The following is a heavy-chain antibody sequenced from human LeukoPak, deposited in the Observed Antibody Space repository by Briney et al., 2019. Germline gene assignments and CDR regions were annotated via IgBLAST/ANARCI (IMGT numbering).Heavy chain of an antibody. CDR3: TKEYAASSSRAFDI. Sequence: PGGSLRLSCAASGFTFNNYWMHWVRHAPGEGPVWVSRISIDGSGTSYADSVKGRFTISRDNAKNTLYLQMNSLRAEDTTVYYCTKEYAASSSRAFDIWGQGTMVTVSS. V-gene: IGHV3-74*01. J-gene: IGHJ3*02. CDR1: GFTFNNYW. D-gene: IGHD2-2*01. CDR2: ISIDGSGT.